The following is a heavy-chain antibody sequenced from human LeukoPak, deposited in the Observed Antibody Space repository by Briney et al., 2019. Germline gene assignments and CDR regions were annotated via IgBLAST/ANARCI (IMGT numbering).Heavy chain of an antibody. CDR3: VRQKNQLPNVDY. V-gene: IGHV4-39*01. CDR2: IYYSGST. CDR1: GGSISSSSYY. Sequence: SEALSLTCTVSGGSISSSSYYWGWIRQPPGKGLEWIGSIYYSGSTYYNPSLKSRVTISVDTSKNQFSLKLSSVTAADTAVYYCVRQKNQLPNVDYWGQGTLVTVSS. D-gene: IGHD2-2*01. J-gene: IGHJ4*02.